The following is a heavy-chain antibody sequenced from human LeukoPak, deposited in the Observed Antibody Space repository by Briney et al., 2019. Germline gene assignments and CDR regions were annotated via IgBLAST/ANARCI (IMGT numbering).Heavy chain of an antibody. CDR3: AREDHSKYEY. CDR1: GFTFSSYW. Sequence: PGGSLRLSCVASGFTFSSYWMAWVRQAPGKGLEWVASIQQNGNEKYYVDSVKGRFTISKDNAKNLLYLQMNSLRAEDTAVYYCAREDHSKYEYWGQGTLVTVSS. V-gene: IGHV3-7*01. D-gene: IGHD4-11*01. CDR2: IQQNGNEK. J-gene: IGHJ4*02.